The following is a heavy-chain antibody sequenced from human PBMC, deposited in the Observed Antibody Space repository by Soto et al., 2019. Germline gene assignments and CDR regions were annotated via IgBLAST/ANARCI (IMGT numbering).Heavy chain of an antibody. V-gene: IGHV3-66*01. CDR1: GFTVSSKY. CDR2: IQSGGST. Sequence: EVQLVESGGGLVQPGGSLRLSCAASGFTVSSKYMSWVRQAPGKGLEWVSLIQSGGSTYYAGSVKGRFTISRDNSENTLFLQMNSLRVEDTAVYYCMRDDVHCSGGRCYGVPMDVWGKGPRSPSPQ. CDR3: MRDDVHCSGGRCYGVPMDV. D-gene: IGHD2-15*01. J-gene: IGHJ6*01.